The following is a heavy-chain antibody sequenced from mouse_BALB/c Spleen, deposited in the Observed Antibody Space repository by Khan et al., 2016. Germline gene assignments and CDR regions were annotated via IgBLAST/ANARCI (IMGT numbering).Heavy chain of an antibody. CDR1: GFTFSDYY. V-gene: IGHV5-12*02. D-gene: IGHD3-3*01. J-gene: IGHJ2*01. CDR2: ISNGGGST. CDR3: ARQGLCHYFDY. Sequence: EVELVESGGGLVQPGGSLKLSCATSGFTFSDYYMYWVRQTPEKRMEWVAYISNGGGSTYYPDTVKGRFTISRDNAKNTLYLQMSRLKSEDTAMYYCARQGLCHYFDYWGQGTTLTVSS.